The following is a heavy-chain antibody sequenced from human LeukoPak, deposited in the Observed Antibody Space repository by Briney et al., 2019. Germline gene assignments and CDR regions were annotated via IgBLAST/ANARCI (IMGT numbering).Heavy chain of an antibody. Sequence: ASVKVSCKASGYTFTRHYIHWVRQAPGQGLEWMGIIKSSDGSTNYAQKFQGRVTMTRDMSTSTVYMELSSLRSEDTAVYYCARDSFAFDIWGQGTMVTVSS. CDR3: ARDSFAFDI. J-gene: IGHJ3*02. V-gene: IGHV1-46*01. CDR2: IKSSDGST. CDR1: GYTFTRHY.